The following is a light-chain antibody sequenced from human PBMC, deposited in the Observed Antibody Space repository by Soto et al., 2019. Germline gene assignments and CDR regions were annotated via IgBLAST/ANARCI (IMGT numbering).Light chain of an antibody. CDR2: DAS. V-gene: IGKV3-11*01. J-gene: IGKJ2*01. Sequence: EIVLTQSPATLSLSPGERATLSCRASQSVSIYLAWYQQKPGQAPRLLIYDASTRATGIPARFSGSGSGTDFTLTSSSLEPEDVAVYYCQQRSNWRTFGQGTKLEIK. CDR3: QQRSNWRT. CDR1: QSVSIY.